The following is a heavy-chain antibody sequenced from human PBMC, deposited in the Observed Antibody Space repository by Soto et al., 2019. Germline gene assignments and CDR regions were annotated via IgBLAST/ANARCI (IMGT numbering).Heavy chain of an antibody. V-gene: IGHV6-1*01. CDR1: GDSVSSNSAA. Sequence: SQTLSLTCAISGDSVSSNSAAWNWIRQSPSRGLEWLGRTYYRSKWYNDYAVSVKSRITINPDTSKNQFSLQLNSVTPEDTAVYYCASREQLAPAHDYYSGMDVWGQGTTVTVSS. CDR2: TYYRSKWYN. D-gene: IGHD6-6*01. CDR3: ASREQLAPAHDYYSGMDV. J-gene: IGHJ6*02.